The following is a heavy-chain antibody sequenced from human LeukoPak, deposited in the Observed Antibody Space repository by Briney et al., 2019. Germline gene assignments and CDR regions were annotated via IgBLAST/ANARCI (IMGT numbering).Heavy chain of an antibody. Sequence: GGSLRLSCAASGFTFSSYAMSWVRQAPGKGLEWVSGISGSGDNTYYADSVKGRFTISRDNSKNTLYVQVNSLGTEDTAAYYCAKDAGSSEYYYGSGSWGQGTLVTFSS. CDR1: GFTFSSYA. J-gene: IGHJ4*02. V-gene: IGHV3-23*01. CDR3: AKDAGSSEYYYGSGS. D-gene: IGHD3-10*01. CDR2: ISGSGDNT.